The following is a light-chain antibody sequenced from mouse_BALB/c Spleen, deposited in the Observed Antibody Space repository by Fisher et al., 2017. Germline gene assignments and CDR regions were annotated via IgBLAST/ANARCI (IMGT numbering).Light chain of an antibody. J-gene: IGKJ2*01. CDR3: FQGSGYPLT. V-gene: IGKV4-63*01. CDR1: SSVSY. Sequence: DIVLTQSPAIMSASPGEKVTMTCSASSSVSYMHWYQQKSGTSPKLWIYDTSKLASGVPGRFSGSGSGNSYSLTISSMEAEDVATYYCFQGSGYPLTFGGGTKLEIK. CDR2: DTS.